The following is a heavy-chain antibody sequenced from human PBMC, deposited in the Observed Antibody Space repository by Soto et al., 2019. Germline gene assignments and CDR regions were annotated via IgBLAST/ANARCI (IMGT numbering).Heavy chain of an antibody. V-gene: IGHV3-30*03. CDR2: ISYDGSLQ. CDR3: VSDRGYGHASVPYS. Sequence: QAPLVESGGGVVQPGRSLRLSCAASGFAFSSYGMHWVRQAPGTGLEWVAVISYDGSLQHYADSVKGRFTISRDNSKNMVLLQMSSLRAEDTAVDYCVSDRGYGHASVPYSWGQGTLVSVSS. D-gene: IGHD5-18*01. J-gene: IGHJ4*02. CDR1: GFAFSSYG.